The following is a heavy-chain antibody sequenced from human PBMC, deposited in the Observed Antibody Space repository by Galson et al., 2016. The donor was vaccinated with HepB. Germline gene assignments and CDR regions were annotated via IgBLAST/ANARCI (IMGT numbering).Heavy chain of an antibody. CDR1: GFTFSNYG. J-gene: IGHJ4*02. D-gene: IGHD2/OR15-2a*01. V-gene: IGHV3-30*03. Sequence: SLRLSCAASGFTFSNYGMHWVRQAPGEGLEWVAADSMDGRRKFYADSVKGRFTISRDNSNSMLFLQMSSLRADDTAVYYCARRHEYCPPVGCSVDYWGQGTLVSVSS. CDR2: DSMDGRRK. CDR3: ARRHEYCPPVGCSVDY.